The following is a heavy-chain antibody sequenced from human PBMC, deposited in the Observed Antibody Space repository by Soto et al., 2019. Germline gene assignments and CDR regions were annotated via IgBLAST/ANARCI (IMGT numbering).Heavy chain of an antibody. D-gene: IGHD2-8*02. Sequence: RGSVRLSCAAAGLPVRSNYMNWVRQAPGKGLEWVSVIYSGGSKYYADSVKGRFTISRDNSKNTLYLQMNSLRAEDTAVYYCVSQSGGYGLFDTWSQGTLV. J-gene: IGHJ5*02. CDR3: VSQSGGYGLFDT. CDR1: GLPVRSNY. V-gene: IGHV3-66*04. CDR2: IYSGGSK.